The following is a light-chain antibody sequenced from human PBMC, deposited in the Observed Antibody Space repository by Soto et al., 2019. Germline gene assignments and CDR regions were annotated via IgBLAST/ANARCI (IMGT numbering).Light chain of an antibody. V-gene: IGKV3-15*01. J-gene: IGKJ4*01. CDR3: QQDSSWPLT. CDR2: GAS. CDR1: QDIRSS. Sequence: VITQSPSTVSVSPGERVTLSYRASQDIRSSLAWYQQKPGQAPRLLIYGASIRATGVPATFSGSGSGTEFTLSISRLQSEHLGVYYCQQDSSWPLTFGGGTKVDIK.